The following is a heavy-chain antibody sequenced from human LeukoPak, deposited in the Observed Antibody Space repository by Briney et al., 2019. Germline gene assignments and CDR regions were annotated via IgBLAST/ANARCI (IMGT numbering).Heavy chain of an antibody. CDR3: ARDLNWETY. CDR1: GFTFSSYW. D-gene: IGHD7-27*01. CDR2: IKTAGSQI. J-gene: IGHJ4*02. Sequence: GGSLRLSCVASGFTFSSYWMTWVRQAPGKGLEWVANIKTAGSQIYYVDSVKGRFTISRDNAKNSLYLQMNSLRAEDTAVYYCARDLNWETYWGQGTLVSVSS. V-gene: IGHV3-7*01.